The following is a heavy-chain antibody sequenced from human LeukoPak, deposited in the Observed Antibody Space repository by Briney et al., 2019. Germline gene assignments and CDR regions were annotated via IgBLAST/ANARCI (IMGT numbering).Heavy chain of an antibody. J-gene: IGHJ5*02. D-gene: IGHD3-10*01. CDR2: IIPIFGTA. CDR1: GGTFSSYA. Sequence: GASVKVSCTASGGTFSSYAISWVRQAPGQGLEWMGGIIPIFGTANYAQKFQGRVTIITDESTSTAYMELSSQRSEDTAVYYCARNNGKGSAPFDPWGQGTLVTVSS. CDR3: ARNNGKGSAPFDP. V-gene: IGHV1-69*05.